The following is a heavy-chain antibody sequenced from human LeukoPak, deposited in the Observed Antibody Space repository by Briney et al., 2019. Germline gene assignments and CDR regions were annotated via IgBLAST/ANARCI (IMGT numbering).Heavy chain of an antibody. V-gene: IGHV3-30-3*01. Sequence: GGSLRLSCAASGFTFSSYAMHWVRQAPGKGLEWVAVISYDGSNKYYADSVKGRFTISRDNSKNTLYLQMNSLRAEDTAVYYCARDASLVVVPAATTYYYYYGMDVWGQGTTVTVSS. CDR1: GFTFSSYA. CDR2: ISYDGSNK. CDR3: ARDASLVVVPAATTYYYYYGMDV. D-gene: IGHD2-2*01. J-gene: IGHJ6*02.